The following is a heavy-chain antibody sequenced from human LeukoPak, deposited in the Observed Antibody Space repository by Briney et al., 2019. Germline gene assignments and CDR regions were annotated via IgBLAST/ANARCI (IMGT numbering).Heavy chain of an antibody. CDR2: ISGSGSNV. J-gene: IGHJ4*02. D-gene: IGHD2-2*01. V-gene: IGHV3-21*01. CDR3: ARETDSTLFDY. Sequence: GGSLRLSCAASGFSFSTYSMDWVRQTPGKGLEWVSSISGSGSNVYYADSVKGRFTVSRDNAKNSLYLQMNSLRAEDTAVYYCARETDSTLFDYWGQGTLVTVSS. CDR1: GFSFSTYS.